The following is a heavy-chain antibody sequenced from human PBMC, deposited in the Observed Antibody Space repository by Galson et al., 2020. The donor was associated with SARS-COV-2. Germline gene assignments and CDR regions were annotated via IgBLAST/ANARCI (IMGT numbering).Heavy chain of an antibody. V-gene: IGHV3-64D*09. J-gene: IGHJ4*02. CDR2: SSNAGTS. Sequence: SSNAGTSFYIDSVKDRFTMSRDNSKNMFYLQMTGLRLEDTALYYCLAYSSTRHNYWGQGTLVTVSA. D-gene: IGHD5-18*01. CDR3: LAYSSTRHNY.